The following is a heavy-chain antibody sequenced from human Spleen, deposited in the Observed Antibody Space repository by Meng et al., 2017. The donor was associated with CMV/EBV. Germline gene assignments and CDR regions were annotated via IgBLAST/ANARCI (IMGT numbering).Heavy chain of an antibody. V-gene: IGHV4-59*01. D-gene: IGHD1-1*01. J-gene: IGHJ6*02. CDR1: GGSISNYY. CDR2: IYYSGST. Sequence: GSLRLSCTVSGGSISNYYWSWLRQPPGKGLEWIGYIYYSGSTNYNPSLRSRVTISLDTSTNQFSLRLRSVTAADTAVFYCARSSATGAYYYGMDVWGQGTTVTVSS. CDR3: ARSSATGAYYYGMDV.